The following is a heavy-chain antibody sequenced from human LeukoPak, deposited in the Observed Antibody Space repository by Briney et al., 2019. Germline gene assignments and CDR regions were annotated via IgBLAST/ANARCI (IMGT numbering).Heavy chain of an antibody. Sequence: GGSLRLSCAASGFTFSSYSMNWVRQAPGKGLEWVSSISSSSSYIYYADSVKGRFTISRDNAKNSLYLQMNSLRAEDTAVYYCARDKIAVAGPQDYWGQGTLVTVSS. J-gene: IGHJ4*02. CDR2: ISSSSSYI. CDR3: ARDKIAVAGPQDY. D-gene: IGHD6-19*01. V-gene: IGHV3-21*01. CDR1: GFTFSSYS.